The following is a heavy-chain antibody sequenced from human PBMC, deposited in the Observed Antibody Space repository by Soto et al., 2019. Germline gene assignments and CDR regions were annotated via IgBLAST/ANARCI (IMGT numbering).Heavy chain of an antibody. V-gene: IGHV3-74*01. CDR3: ARGGLEPFDY. CDR2: INKDGSYK. Sequence: GWSLRLSCATPGFTFSDDWMQWVRQVPGKGLVWVSRINKDGSYKNYADFVEGRFTSSRDDAKSELYLHMDRLRAEDTAVYYRARGGLEPFDYLGQGALVT. J-gene: IGHJ4*02. CDR1: GFTFSDDW. D-gene: IGHD1-1*01.